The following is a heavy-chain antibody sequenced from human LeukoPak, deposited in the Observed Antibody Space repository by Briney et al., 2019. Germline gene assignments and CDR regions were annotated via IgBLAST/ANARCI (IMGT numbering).Heavy chain of an antibody. Sequence: SETLSLTCTVSGGSISSYYWSWIRQPPGKGLEWIGYIYYSGSTNYNPSLKSRVTISVDTSKNQFSLKWSSVTAADTAVYYCARVGGATGSYWFDPWGQGTLVTVSS. CDR1: GGSISSYY. V-gene: IGHV4-59*01. CDR2: IYYSGST. J-gene: IGHJ5*02. D-gene: IGHD1-26*01. CDR3: ARVGGATGSYWFDP.